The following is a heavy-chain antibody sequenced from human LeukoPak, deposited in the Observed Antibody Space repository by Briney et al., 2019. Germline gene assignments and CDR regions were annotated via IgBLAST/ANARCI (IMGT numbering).Heavy chain of an antibody. Sequence: GSLRLSCAASGFTVSSHFMSWVRQPPGKGLEWIGGIYHSGSTNYNPSLKSRVTISVDKSKNQFSLKLSSVTAADTAVYYCAREGYCSGGSCVLFDYWGQGALVTVSS. V-gene: IGHV4-4*02. J-gene: IGHJ4*02. CDR3: AREGYCSGGSCVLFDY. CDR2: IYHSGST. D-gene: IGHD2-15*01. CDR1: GFTVSSHF.